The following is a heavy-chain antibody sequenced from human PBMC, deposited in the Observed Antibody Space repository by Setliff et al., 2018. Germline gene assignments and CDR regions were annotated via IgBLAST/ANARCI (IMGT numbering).Heavy chain of an antibody. V-gene: IGHV3-21*01. Sequence: PGGSLRLSCAASGFNFSNYYMTWVRQAPGKGLEWVSSIASGRNYMYYADSVKGRFTISRDNAKNTLYLQMNSLRAEDTAVYYCARAHSSTLSVHDYWGQGTLVTVSS. D-gene: IGHD2-2*01. J-gene: IGHJ4*02. CDR1: GFNFSNYY. CDR3: ARAHSSTLSVHDY. CDR2: IASGRNYM.